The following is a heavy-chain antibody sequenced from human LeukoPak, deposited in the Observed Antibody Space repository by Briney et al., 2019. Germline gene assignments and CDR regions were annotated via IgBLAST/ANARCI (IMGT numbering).Heavy chain of an antibody. V-gene: IGHV4-39*07. CDR2: INHSGST. D-gene: IGHD3-3*01. J-gene: IGHJ4*02. CDR1: GGSISNRSYY. CDR3: ARYDLNSPTYFDS. Sequence: SQTLSLTCTVSGGSISNRSYYWSWIRQHPGKGLEGSGEINHSGSTNYSPSLKSRVTISVGTSKSQFSLELNSVTAADTAVYYCARYDLNSPTYFDSWGQGTLVTVSS.